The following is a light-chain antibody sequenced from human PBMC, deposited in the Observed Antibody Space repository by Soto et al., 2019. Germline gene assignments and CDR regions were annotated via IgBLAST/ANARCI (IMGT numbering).Light chain of an antibody. CDR3: QQYYSTTYT. CDR1: QSVLYSSNNKNY. V-gene: IGKV4-1*01. CDR2: WAS. Sequence: DIVMTQSPGSLAVSLGERATINCKSSQSVLYSSNNKNYLAWYQQKPGQPPKLLIYWASTRESGVPDRFSGSGSGTDFTLTISSLQAEDVAVYYCQQYYSTTYTFGQGTKLEIK. J-gene: IGKJ2*01.